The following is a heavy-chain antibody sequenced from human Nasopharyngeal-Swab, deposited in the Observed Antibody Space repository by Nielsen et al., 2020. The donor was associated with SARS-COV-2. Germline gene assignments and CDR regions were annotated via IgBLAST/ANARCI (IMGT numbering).Heavy chain of an antibody. CDR2: IVVGNGNT. J-gene: IGHJ3*02. V-gene: IGHV1-58*01. Sequence: SVKVSCKASGFTFTSSAVQWVRQARGQRLEWIGWIVVGNGNTNYAQKFQERVTITRDMSTSTAYMELSSLRSEDTAVYYCAASPNYYDSSGYPFDIWGQGTMVTVSS. D-gene: IGHD3-22*01. CDR1: GFTFTSSA. CDR3: AASPNYYDSSGYPFDI.